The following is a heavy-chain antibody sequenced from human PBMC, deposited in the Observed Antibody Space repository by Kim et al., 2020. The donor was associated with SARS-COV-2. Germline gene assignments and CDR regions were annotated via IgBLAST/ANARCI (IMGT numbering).Heavy chain of an antibody. CDR3: ATCPPRGGAYYYYGMDV. J-gene: IGHJ6*02. CDR1: GFTFSSYS. D-gene: IGHD3-16*01. Sequence: GGSLRLSCAASGFTFSSYSMNWVRQAPGKGLEWVSYISSSSSTIYYADSVKGRFTISRDNAKNSLYLQMNSLRDEDTAVYYCATCPPRGGAYYYYGMDVWGQGTTVTVSS. CDR2: ISSSSSTI. V-gene: IGHV3-48*02.